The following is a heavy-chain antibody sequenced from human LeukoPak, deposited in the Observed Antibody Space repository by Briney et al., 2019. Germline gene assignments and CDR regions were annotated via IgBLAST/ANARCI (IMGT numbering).Heavy chain of an antibody. V-gene: IGHV1-2*02. CDR2: INPNSGST. D-gene: IGHD3-22*01. Sequence: ASVKVSCKASGYTFTGYYMHWVRQAPGQGLEWMGWINPNSGSTNYAQKFQGRVTMTRDTSISTAYMELSRLRSDDTAVYYCARDLPDYYDSSFPDYWGQGTLVTVSS. J-gene: IGHJ4*02. CDR3: ARDLPDYYDSSFPDY. CDR1: GYTFTGYY.